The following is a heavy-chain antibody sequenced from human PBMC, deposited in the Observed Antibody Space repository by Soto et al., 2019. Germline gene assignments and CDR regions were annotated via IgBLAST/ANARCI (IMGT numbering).Heavy chain of an antibody. V-gene: IGHV1-69*13. CDR2: IIPIFGTA. D-gene: IGHD5-12*01. CDR3: ARASRVWLQLDY. Sequence: AASVKVSCKASGGTFSSYAISWVRQAPGQGLEWMGGIIPIFGTANYTQKFQGRVTITADESTSTAYMELSSLRSEDTAVYYCARASRVWLQLDYWGQGTLVTVSS. J-gene: IGHJ4*02. CDR1: GGTFSSYA.